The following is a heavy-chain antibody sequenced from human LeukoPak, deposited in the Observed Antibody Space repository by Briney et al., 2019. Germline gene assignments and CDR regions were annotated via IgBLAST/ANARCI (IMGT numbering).Heavy chain of an antibody. D-gene: IGHD1-26*01. CDR1: GYTFTSYY. CDR3: ARAGGSYSIYPPGFDY. V-gene: IGHV1-46*01. CDR2: INPSGGST. J-gene: IGHJ4*02. Sequence: GASVKVSCKASGYTFTSYYMHWVRQAPGQGLEWMGIINPSGGSTSYAQKFQGRVTMTRDTSTSTVYMELSSLRSEDTAVYYCARAGGSYSIYPPGFDYWGQGTLVTVSS.